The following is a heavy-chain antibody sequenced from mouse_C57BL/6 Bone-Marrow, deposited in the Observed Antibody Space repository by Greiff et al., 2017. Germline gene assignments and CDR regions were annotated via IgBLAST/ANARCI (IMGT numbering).Heavy chain of an antibody. D-gene: IGHD1-1*01. CDR3: ARAYYYGSWFAY. J-gene: IGHJ3*01. CDR1: GFTFSSYG. V-gene: IGHV5-6*01. CDR2: ISSGGSYT. Sequence: EVNLVESGGDLVKPGGSVKLSCAASGFTFSSYGMSWVRQTPDKRLEWVATISSGGSYTYYPDSVKGRFTISRDNAKTTLYLQMSSLKSEDTAMYYCARAYYYGSWFAYWGQGTLVTVSA.